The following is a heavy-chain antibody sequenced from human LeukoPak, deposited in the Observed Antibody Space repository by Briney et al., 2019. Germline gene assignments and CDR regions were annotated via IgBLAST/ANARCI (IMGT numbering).Heavy chain of an antibody. V-gene: IGHV4-30-4*01. J-gene: IGHJ4*02. CDR2: IYYGGST. CDR3: ARVSGSDLFFDY. Sequence: PSETLSLTCTVSGGSFSSGDYYWSWIRQPPGKGLEWIGYIYYGGSTSYNPSLKSRLIISINTSKNQFSLRLSSVTAADTAVYYCARVSGSDLFFDYWGQGTLVTVSS. CDR1: GGSFSSGDYY. D-gene: IGHD2-21*01.